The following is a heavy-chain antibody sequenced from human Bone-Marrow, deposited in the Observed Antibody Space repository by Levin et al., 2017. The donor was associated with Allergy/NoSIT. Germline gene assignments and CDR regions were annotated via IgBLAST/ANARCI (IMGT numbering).Heavy chain of an antibody. V-gene: IGHV4-61*01. CDR3: AREGAAKFDL. CDR1: GGSVSSTNYY. Sequence: SETLSLTCTVSGGSVSSTNYYWSWIRQPPGKGLEWIGYIYYSGTTSYNPSLKSRVTISLDTSKSQFSLKLSSVTAAETAIYYCAREGAAKFDLWGQGTLVTVSS. J-gene: IGHJ4*02. D-gene: IGHD6-25*01. CDR2: IYYSGTT.